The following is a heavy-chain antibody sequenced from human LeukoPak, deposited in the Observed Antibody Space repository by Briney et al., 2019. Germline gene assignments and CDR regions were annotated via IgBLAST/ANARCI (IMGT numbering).Heavy chain of an antibody. V-gene: IGHV3-23*01. CDR3: AKDQDYYDSSGYYY. CDR2: ISGRGGST. CDR1: GLTFSSYA. Sequence: GGSLRLSCAASGLTFSSYAMSWDRQAPGKGLVWVSAISGRGGSTYYADSVKGRFTISRDNSKNTLDLQMNSLRAEDTAVYYCAKDQDYYDSSGYYYWGQGTLVTVSS. J-gene: IGHJ4*02. D-gene: IGHD3-22*01.